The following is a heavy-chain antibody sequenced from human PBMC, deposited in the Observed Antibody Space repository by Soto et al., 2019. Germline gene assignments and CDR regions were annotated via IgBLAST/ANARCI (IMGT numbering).Heavy chain of an antibody. V-gene: IGHV3-11*01. CDR1: GFTFSDYY. J-gene: IGHJ6*02. CDR3: ARDLGYCSSTSCHTPLDV. CDR2: ISSSGSTI. D-gene: IGHD2-2*02. Sequence: QVQLVESGGGLVQPGGSLRLSCAASGFTFSDYYMSWIRQAPGKGLEWVSYISSSGSTIYYADSVKGRFTISRDNAKNSLYLQMNSLRAEDTAVYYCARDLGYCSSTSCHTPLDVWGQGTTVTVSS.